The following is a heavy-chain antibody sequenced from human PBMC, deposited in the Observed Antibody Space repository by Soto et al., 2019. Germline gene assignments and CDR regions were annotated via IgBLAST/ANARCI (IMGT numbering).Heavy chain of an antibody. CDR3: ARAAGRSKLLPYYFDP. CDR2: FNPATGDT. J-gene: IGHJ5*02. CDR1: GYVFTTSA. V-gene: IGHV1-3*01. Sequence: ASVKVSCKASGYVFTTSAIHWVRQAAGQRLEWLGWFNPATGDTKYSQDFRGRVTFTLDTSATTAYMALTSLTSHDTAVYYCARAAGRSKLLPYYFDPWGQGTLVTVSS. D-gene: IGHD3-22*01.